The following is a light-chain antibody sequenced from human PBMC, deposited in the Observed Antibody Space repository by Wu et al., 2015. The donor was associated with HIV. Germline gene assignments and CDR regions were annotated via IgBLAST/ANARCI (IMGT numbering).Light chain of an antibody. J-gene: IGKJ4*01. CDR2: DAS. CDR3: QQRSKWPLIT. V-gene: IGKV3-11*01. Sequence: EVVLTQSPATLSFSPGETATLSCRASRSVSNTLAWYQHKPGQTPRLLIYDASNRATGIPARFRGSGSGTDFTLTISSLEPEDFAVYYCQQRSKWPLITFGGGTKVEIK. CDR1: RSVSNT.